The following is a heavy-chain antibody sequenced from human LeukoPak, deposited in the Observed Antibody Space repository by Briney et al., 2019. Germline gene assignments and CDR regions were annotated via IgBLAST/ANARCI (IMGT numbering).Heavy chain of an antibody. D-gene: IGHD2-8*01. V-gene: IGHV4-61*02. Sequence: SQTLSLTCTVSGGSISSGSYYWSWIRQPAGKGLEWIGRIYTSGSTNYNPSLKSRVTISVDTSKNQFSLKLSSVTAADAAVYYCARTLGGYEWCAFDIWGERTMVTVSS. CDR3: ARTLGGYEWCAFDI. CDR2: IYTSGST. CDR1: GGSISSGSYY. J-gene: IGHJ3*02.